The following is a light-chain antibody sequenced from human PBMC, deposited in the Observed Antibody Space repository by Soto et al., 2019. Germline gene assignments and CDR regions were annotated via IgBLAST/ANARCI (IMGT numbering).Light chain of an antibody. CDR2: GAS. CDR1: QSVSSSY. V-gene: IGKV3-20*01. Sequence: EIVLTQSPGTLSLSPGERATLSCRASQSVSSSYLACYQQKPGQAPRLRIYGASSRATGIPDRFSGSGSGTDFTLTISRLEPEDFAVYYCHQYDSSPLTVGRGTKVEIK. CDR3: HQYDSSPLT. J-gene: IGKJ4*01.